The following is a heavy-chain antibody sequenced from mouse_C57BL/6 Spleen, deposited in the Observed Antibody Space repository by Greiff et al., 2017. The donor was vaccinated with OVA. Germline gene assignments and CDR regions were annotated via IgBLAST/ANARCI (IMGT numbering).Heavy chain of an antibody. V-gene: IGHV6-3*01. Sequence: EVKVEESGGGLVQPGGSMKLSCVASGFTFSNYWMNWVRQSPEKGLEWVAQIRLKSDNYATHYAESVKGRFTISIDASTSIVYLQMNNLRASVTGIYYCTGVRGYYAMDYWGQGTSVTVSS. CDR1: GFTFSNYW. J-gene: IGHJ4*01. CDR2: IRLKSDNYAT. CDR3: TGVRGYYAMDY. D-gene: IGHD3-1*01.